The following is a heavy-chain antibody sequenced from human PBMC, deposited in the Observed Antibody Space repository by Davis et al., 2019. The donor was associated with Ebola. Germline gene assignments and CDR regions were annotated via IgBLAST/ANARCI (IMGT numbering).Heavy chain of an antibody. CDR3: ARDRGGITGTTEWFDP. CDR2: INPNSGRT. CDR1: VYTFTGYY. D-gene: IGHD1-7*01. V-gene: IGHV1-2*02. J-gene: IGHJ5*02. Sequence: SVKVSCKASVYTFTGYYMQWVRQAPGQGLEWMGWINPNSGRTNYAQKFQGRVTMTRDTSISTAYMELSSLRSDDTAVYYCARDRGGITGTTEWFDPWGQGTLVTVSS.